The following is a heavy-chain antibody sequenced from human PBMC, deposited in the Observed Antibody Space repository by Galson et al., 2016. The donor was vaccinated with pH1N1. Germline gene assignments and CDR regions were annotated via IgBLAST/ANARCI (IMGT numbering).Heavy chain of an antibody. CDR3: ARESCGGGCYYDH. D-gene: IGHD2-21*01. V-gene: IGHV4-30-4*08. Sequence: TLSLTCTVSGVSLSSGDYYWSWLRQPPGKGLEWIGFIYFTGSTYYSPSLKSRISMSLDTSNNQFSLRLTSVTATDTAVYYCARESCGGGCYYDHWGQGTLVTVSS. CDR2: IYFTGST. CDR1: GVSLSSGDYY. J-gene: IGHJ4*02.